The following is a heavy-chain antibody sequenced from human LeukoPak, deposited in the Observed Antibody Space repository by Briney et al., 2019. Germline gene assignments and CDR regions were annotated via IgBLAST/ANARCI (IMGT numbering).Heavy chain of an antibody. CDR2: IKKDGSVK. Sequence: GGSLRLPCVVSGFTFSSNWMSWVRQAPGKGLEWVGNIKKDGSVKYYVDSVKGRFTISRDNAKNSLYLQMNSLRAEDTAVYYCASQSFGRFDPWGQGTRVTVLS. CDR1: GFTFSSNW. D-gene: IGHD3-16*01. V-gene: IGHV3-7*02. CDR3: ASQSFGRFDP. J-gene: IGHJ5*02.